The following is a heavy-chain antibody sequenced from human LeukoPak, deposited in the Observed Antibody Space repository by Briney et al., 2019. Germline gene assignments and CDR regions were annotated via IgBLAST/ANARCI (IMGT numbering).Heavy chain of an antibody. CDR1: GGSISSSY. CDR3: ARASRGHDY. J-gene: IGHJ4*02. D-gene: IGHD3-10*01. V-gene: IGHV4-59*01. CDR2: IYYSGNT. Sequence: SETLSLTCTVSGGSISSSYWSWIRQPPGKGLEWIGYIYYSGNTNYNPSLKSRVAISVDTSKNQFSLKLTSVTAADTAVYYCARASRGHDYWGQGTLVTVSS.